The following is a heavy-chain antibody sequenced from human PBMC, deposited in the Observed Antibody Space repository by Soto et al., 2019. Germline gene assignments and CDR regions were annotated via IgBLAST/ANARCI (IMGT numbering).Heavy chain of an antibody. V-gene: IGHV4-34*01. CDR2: INHSGST. CDR1: GGSFSGYY. Sequence: SEPLSLTCAVYGGSFSGYYWRWIRQPPGKGLEWIGEINHSGSTNYNPSLKSRVTISVDTSKNQFSLKLSSVTAADTAVYYCARARFYCSGGSCYYYYYYMDVWGKGTTVTVSS. J-gene: IGHJ6*03. D-gene: IGHD2-15*01. CDR3: ARARFYCSGGSCYYYYYYMDV.